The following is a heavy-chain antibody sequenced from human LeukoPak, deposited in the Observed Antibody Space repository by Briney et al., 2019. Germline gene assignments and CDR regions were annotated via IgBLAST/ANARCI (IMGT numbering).Heavy chain of an antibody. Sequence: SETLSLTCTVSGGSISSYYWSWIRQPPGKGLEWIGYIYYSGSTNYNPSLKRRVTISVDTSKNQFSLTLSSVPAADTAVYYCARAGYCSGGSCYSVGYGDYYFDYWGQGTLVTVSS. CDR2: IYYSGST. CDR3: ARAGYCSGGSCYSVGYGDYYFDY. V-gene: IGHV4-59*01. CDR1: GGSISSYY. D-gene: IGHD2-15*01. J-gene: IGHJ4*02.